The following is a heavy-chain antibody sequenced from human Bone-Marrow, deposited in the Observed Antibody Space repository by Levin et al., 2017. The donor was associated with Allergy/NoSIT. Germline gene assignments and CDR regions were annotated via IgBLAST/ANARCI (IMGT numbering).Heavy chain of an antibody. V-gene: IGHV3-30-3*01. CDR3: ATQLVLRFFDWPQGMSNFDH. D-gene: IGHD3-3*01. CDR2: ISHDGSKK. Sequence: PGESLKISCAASGSSLSSYIMNWVRQAPGKGLEWVAVISHDGSKKYYADSVKGRFTISRDNSKNTLYMQMNSLRGDDTAVYYCATQLVLRFFDWPQGMSNFDHWGQGTLVTVSS. J-gene: IGHJ4*02. CDR1: GSSLSSYI.